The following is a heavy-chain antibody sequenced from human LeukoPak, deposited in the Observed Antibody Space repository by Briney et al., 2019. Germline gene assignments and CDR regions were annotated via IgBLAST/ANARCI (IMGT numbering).Heavy chain of an antibody. D-gene: IGHD1-26*01. CDR1: GFTFSSYA. Sequence: GGSLRLSCAASGFTFSSYAMHWVRQAPGKGLEWVAVISYDGSNKYYADSVKGRFTISRDNSKNTLYPQMNSLRAEDTAVYYCARGKEGGHGYYYYYGMDVWGQGTTVTVSS. CDR3: ARGKEGGHGYYYYYGMDV. J-gene: IGHJ6*02. CDR2: ISYDGSNK. V-gene: IGHV3-30-3*01.